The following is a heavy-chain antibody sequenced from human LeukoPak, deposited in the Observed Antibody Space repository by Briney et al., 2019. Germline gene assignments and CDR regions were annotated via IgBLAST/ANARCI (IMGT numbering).Heavy chain of an antibody. CDR1: GGSISSGSYY. Sequence: SETLSLTCTVSGGSISSGSYYWSWIRQPAGKGLEWIGRIYTSGSTNYNPSLKSRVTISVDTSKNQFSLKLSSVTAADTAVYYCARFTVTPDPGGMDVWGQGTTVTVSS. CDR2: IYTSGST. J-gene: IGHJ6*02. V-gene: IGHV4-61*02. D-gene: IGHD3-22*01. CDR3: ARFTVTPDPGGMDV.